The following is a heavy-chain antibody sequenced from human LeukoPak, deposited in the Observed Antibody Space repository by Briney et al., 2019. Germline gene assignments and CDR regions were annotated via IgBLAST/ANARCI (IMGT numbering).Heavy chain of an antibody. J-gene: IGHJ4*02. Sequence: QPGGSLRLSCAPSGFTFSSYHTKWVRQAPGEGLEWNSYIRSDRSPTYYPDSVTGRFTISRHNAQNSLYLQMNSLRAEDTAVYYCMRDGRANWGRGTRVTVTS. CDR1: GFTFSSYH. CDR3: MRDGRAN. CDR2: IRSDRSPT. V-gene: IGHV3-48*04.